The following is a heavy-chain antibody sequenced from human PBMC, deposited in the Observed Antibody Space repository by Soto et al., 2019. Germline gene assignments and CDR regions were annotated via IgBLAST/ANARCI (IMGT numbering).Heavy chain of an antibody. J-gene: IGHJ4*02. CDR2: ISYDGSNK. V-gene: IGHV3-30*18. CDR3: AKYGKSRYCTNGVCYTGFDY. D-gene: IGHD2-8*01. Sequence: QVQLVESGGGVVQPGRSLRLSCAASGFTFSSYGMHWVRQAPGKGLEWVAVISYDGSNKYYADSVKGRFTISRDNSKNTLYLQMNSLRAEDTAVYYCAKYGKSRYCTNGVCYTGFDYWGQGTLVTVSS. CDR1: GFTFSSYG.